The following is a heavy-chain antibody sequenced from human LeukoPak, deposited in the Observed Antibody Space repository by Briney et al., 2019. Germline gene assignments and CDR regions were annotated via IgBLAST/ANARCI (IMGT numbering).Heavy chain of an antibody. D-gene: IGHD1-20*01. J-gene: IGHJ6*02. Sequence: SETLSLTCAVYGGSFSGYYWSWIRQPPGKGLEWIGEINHSGSTYYNPSLKSRVTISVDTSKNQFSLKLSSVTAADTAVYYCARVITGIARGMDVWGQGTTVTVSS. CDR3: ARVITGIARGMDV. V-gene: IGHV4-34*01. CDR1: GGSFSGYY. CDR2: INHSGST.